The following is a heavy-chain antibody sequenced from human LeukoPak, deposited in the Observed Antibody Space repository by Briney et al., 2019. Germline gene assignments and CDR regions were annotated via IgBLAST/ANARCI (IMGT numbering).Heavy chain of an antibody. V-gene: IGHV3-21*01. Sequence: GGSLRLSCAASGFSFSTYGMHWVRQAPGKGLEWVSSISSSSSYIYYADSVKGRFTISRDNAKNSLYLQMNSLRAEDTAVYYCARDLSPGYSSGPKDYWGQGTLVTVSS. J-gene: IGHJ4*02. CDR1: GFSFSTYG. CDR2: ISSSSSYI. CDR3: ARDLSPGYSSGPKDY. D-gene: IGHD6-19*01.